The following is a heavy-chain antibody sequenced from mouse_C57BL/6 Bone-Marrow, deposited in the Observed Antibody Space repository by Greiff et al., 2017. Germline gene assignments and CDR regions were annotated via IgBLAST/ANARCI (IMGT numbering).Heavy chain of an antibody. J-gene: IGHJ4*01. CDR3: ARGDGNYGCAMDY. D-gene: IGHD2-1*01. CDR1: GFTFSDYG. Sequence: KLQESGGGLVQPGGSLKLSCAASGFTFSDYGMAWVRQAPRKGPEGVAFISNLAYSIYYADTVTGRFTISRENAKNTLYLEMSSLRSEDTAMYYCARGDGNYGCAMDYWGQGTSVTVSS. CDR2: ISNLAYSI. V-gene: IGHV5-15*01.